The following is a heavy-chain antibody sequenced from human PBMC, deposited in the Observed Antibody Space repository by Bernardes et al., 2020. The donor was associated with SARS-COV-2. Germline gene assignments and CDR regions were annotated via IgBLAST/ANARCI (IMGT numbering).Heavy chain of an antibody. CDR1: GFTINSHL. CDR3: AKVELGSCSATSCRGFGLDV. CDR2: ISRTGSHT. D-gene: IGHD2-2*01. Sequence: GGSLRLSREAAGFTINSHLMSWVRQAPGKGLEWVSSISRTGSHTYYAESVKGRFTISRDNSKNTLSLQLNSLRADDTAVYFCAKVELGSCSATSCRGFGLDVWGQGTRVTVSS. J-gene: IGHJ6*02. V-gene: IGHV3-23*01.